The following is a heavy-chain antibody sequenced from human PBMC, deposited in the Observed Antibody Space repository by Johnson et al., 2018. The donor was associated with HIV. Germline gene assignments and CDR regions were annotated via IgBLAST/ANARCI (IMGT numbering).Heavy chain of an antibody. J-gene: IGHJ3*02. D-gene: IGHD3-22*01. CDR2: INWNGGST. CDR3: ARGITMIAVVKGDAFDI. V-gene: IGHV3-20*04. CDR1: GFTFDDYG. Sequence: EVHLVESGGGVVQPGRSLRLSCVASGFTFDDYGMTWVRQAPGKGLEWVSGINWNGGSTAYADSVKGRFTISRDNSRDTLFLEMNSLRVEDTAVYYCARGITMIAVVKGDAFDIWGQGTMVTVSS.